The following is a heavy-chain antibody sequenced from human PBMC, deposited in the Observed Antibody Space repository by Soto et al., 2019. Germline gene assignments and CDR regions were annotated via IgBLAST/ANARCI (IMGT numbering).Heavy chain of an antibody. D-gene: IGHD3-10*01. CDR3: ARVKTPQLLWFGESPYNWFDP. V-gene: IGHV4-59*01. Sequence: PSETLSLTCTVSGGSISSYYWSWIRQPPGKGLEWFGYIYYSGSTNYNPSLKSRVTISVDTSKNQFSLKLSSVTAADTAVYYCARVKTPQLLWFGESPYNWFDPWGQGTLVTVSS. CDR1: GGSISSYY. CDR2: IYYSGST. J-gene: IGHJ5*02.